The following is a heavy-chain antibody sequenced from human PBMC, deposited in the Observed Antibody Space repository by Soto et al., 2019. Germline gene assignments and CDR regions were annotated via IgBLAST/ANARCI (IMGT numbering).Heavy chain of an antibody. D-gene: IGHD2-8*01. CDR2: INHSGST. J-gene: IGHJ6*03. Sequence: SETLSLTCAVYGGSFSGYYWSWIRQPPGKGLEWIGEINHSGSTNYNPSLKSRVTISVDTSKNQFSLKLSSVTAADTAVYYCARAVPKYCTNGVCYLQRYYYYYYMDVWGKGTTVTVSS. V-gene: IGHV4-34*01. CDR3: ARAVPKYCTNGVCYLQRYYYYYYMDV. CDR1: GGSFSGYY.